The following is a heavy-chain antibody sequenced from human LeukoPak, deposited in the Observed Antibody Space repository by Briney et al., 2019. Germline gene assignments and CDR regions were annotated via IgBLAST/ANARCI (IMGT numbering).Heavy chain of an antibody. V-gene: IGHV1-3*01. D-gene: IGHD3-10*01. CDR1: GYTFTSYA. CDR2: INADYGNT. CDR3: ARGGGITLLFDY. J-gene: IGHJ4*02. Sequence: ASVKVSCKASGYTFTSYAMHWVRQAPGQGLEWMGWINADYGNTKYPQKFQGRVTITMDTSPSTASMELSSVRSEDTAVYYCARGGGITLLFDYWGQGTLVTVSS.